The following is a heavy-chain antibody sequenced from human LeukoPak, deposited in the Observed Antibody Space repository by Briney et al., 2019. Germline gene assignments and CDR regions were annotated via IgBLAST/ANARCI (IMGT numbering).Heavy chain of an antibody. CDR3: ARRGSYVSL. Sequence: PSETLSLTCTVSGGSISSYYLSWIRQPPRKGLEWIGFIYYIWNTNYNPSLKRGVTISVDTSKNRFSLKLSSVPAAATAMYYCARRGSYVSLWGQGTLVTVSS. J-gene: IGHJ4*02. D-gene: IGHD1-26*01. CDR1: GGSISSYY. V-gene: IGHV4-59*01. CDR2: IYYIWNT.